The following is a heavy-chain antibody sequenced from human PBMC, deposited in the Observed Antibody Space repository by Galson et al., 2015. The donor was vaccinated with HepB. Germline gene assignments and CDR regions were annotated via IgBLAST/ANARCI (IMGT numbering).Heavy chain of an antibody. D-gene: IGHD6-13*01. CDR1: GYTLTELS. CDR2: FDPEDGET. Sequence: SVKVSCKVSGYTLTELSMHWVRQAPGKGLEWMGGFDPEDGETIYAQKFQGRVTMTEDTSTDTAYMELSSLRSEDTAVYYCATWSKVAAAVRLAWSWGMDVWGQGTTVTVSS. V-gene: IGHV1-24*01. CDR3: ATWSKVAAAVRLAWSWGMDV. J-gene: IGHJ6*02.